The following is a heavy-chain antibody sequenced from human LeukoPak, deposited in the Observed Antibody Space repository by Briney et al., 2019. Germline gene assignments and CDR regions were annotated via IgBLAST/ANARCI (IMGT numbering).Heavy chain of an antibody. V-gene: IGHV3-7*03. CDR3: ARDSYGSGVQGDY. CDR1: GFIFSSYW. J-gene: IGHJ4*02. CDR2: IKQDGSEK. Sequence: PGGSLRLSCAASGFIFSSYWMSWVRQAPGKGLEWVANIKQDGSEKYYVDSVKGRFTISRDNAKNSLYLQMNSLRAEDTAVYYCARDSYGSGVQGDYWGPGTLVTVSS. D-gene: IGHD3-10*01.